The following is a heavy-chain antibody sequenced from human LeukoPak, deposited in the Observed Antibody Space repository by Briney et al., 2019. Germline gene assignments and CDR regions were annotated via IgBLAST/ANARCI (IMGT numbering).Heavy chain of an antibody. CDR2: ISSSSSYI. CDR1: GFTFSSYS. D-gene: IGHD4-23*01. CDR3: ARGADFYGGLTYYFDY. J-gene: IGHJ4*02. Sequence: PGGCLRLSCAASGFTFSSYSMNWVRQAPGKGLEWVSSISSSSSYIYYADSVKGRFTISRDNAKNSLYLQMNSLRAEDTAVYYCARGADFYGGLTYYFDYWGQGTLVTVSS. V-gene: IGHV3-21*01.